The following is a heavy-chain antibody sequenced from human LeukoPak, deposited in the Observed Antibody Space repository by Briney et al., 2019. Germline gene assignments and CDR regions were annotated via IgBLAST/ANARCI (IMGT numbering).Heavy chain of an antibody. Sequence: PSETLSLTCTVSGGSISSSDSYWGWVRQPPGKGLEWIGNIHYSGSTHYSPSLRSRVTISVDTSKNQFSLDLRSVTAADTAVYYCARRSGGSSYRYHWGQGTLVTVSS. V-gene: IGHV4-39*01. CDR3: ARRSGGSSYRYH. D-gene: IGHD3-16*02. CDR1: GGSISSSDSY. CDR2: IHYSGST. J-gene: IGHJ4*02.